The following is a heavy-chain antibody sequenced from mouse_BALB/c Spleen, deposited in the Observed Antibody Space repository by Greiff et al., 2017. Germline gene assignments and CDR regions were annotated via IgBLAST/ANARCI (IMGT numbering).Heavy chain of an antibody. CDR3: ARPLTTATGFAY. Sequence: DVMLVQSGGGLVKPGGSLKLSCAASGFTFSDYYMYWVRQTPEKRLEWVATISDGGSYTYYPDSVKGRFTISRDNAKNNLYLQMSSLKSEDTAMYYCARPLTTATGFAYWGQGTLVTVSA. CDR1: GFTFSDYY. V-gene: IGHV5-4*02. D-gene: IGHD1-2*01. CDR2: ISDGGSYT. J-gene: IGHJ3*01.